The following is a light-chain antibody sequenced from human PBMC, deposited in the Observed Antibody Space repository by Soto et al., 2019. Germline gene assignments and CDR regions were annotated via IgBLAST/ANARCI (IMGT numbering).Light chain of an antibody. Sequence: DIQMTQSPASLSASVGDRVTITCQASQDIRKYLSWYQQKPGRAPKLLIYGASYLETGVPSRFSGSGYGTDFNFTISSLQPEDIATYYCQHYDHLPPFTFGPGTKVAI. CDR3: QHYDHLPPFT. J-gene: IGKJ3*01. CDR1: QDIRKY. V-gene: IGKV1-33*01. CDR2: GAS.